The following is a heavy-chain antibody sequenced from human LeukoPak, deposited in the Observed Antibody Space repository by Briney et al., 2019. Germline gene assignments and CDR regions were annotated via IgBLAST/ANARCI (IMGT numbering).Heavy chain of an antibody. CDR2: ISGSSSYI. CDR1: GFTFSRNW. Sequence: PGGSLRLSCEASGFTFSRNWMTWVRQAPGAGLEWVSSISGSSSYIYYADSVKGRFTISRDNAKNSLYLQMNSLRAEDTAVYYCASRAYDILTDRIDYWGQGTLVTVSS. CDR3: ASRAYDILTDRIDY. V-gene: IGHV3-21*01. D-gene: IGHD3-9*01. J-gene: IGHJ4*02.